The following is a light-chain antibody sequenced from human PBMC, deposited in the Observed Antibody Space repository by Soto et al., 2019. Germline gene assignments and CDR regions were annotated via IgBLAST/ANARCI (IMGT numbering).Light chain of an antibody. CDR2: YNN. V-gene: IGLV1-47*02. J-gene: IGLJ1*01. Sequence: SASGTAGQVVTISCSGGDSNIGSNSVYWYQHLPRMAPKLLIYYNNQRPSGVPDRFSGSRSGTSASLAIVGLRSEDEAVYYCAAWDASLSACVFGKGTKVTVL. CDR1: DSNIGSNS. CDR3: AAWDASLSACV.